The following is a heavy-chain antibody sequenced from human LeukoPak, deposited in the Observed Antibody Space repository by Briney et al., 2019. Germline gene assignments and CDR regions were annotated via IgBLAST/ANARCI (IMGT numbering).Heavy chain of an antibody. CDR1: GDSISSYY. V-gene: IGHV4-4*07. J-gene: IGHJ6*02. CDR2: IYTSGST. CDR3: ARDGGYSGYDVYYYYGMDV. Sequence: PSETLSLTCTVSGDSISSYYWNWIRQPAGKGLEWIGRIYTSGSTNYNPSLKSRVTMSVDTSKNQFSLKLTSVTAADTAVYYCARDGGYSGYDVYYYYGMDVWGQGTTVTVSS. D-gene: IGHD5-12*01.